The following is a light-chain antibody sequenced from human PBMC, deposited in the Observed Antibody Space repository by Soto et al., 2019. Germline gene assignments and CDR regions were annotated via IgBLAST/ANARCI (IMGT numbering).Light chain of an antibody. Sequence: QSVLTQPASVSGSPGQSITISCTGTSRDVGTYTLVSWYQHYPGKAPKLIIYEGSKRPSGVSNRFSASKTGRTASLTISGLQPEDEAAYYCCSYAGSSSVVFGGGTKLTVL. CDR2: EGS. V-gene: IGLV2-23*01. CDR1: SRDVGTYTL. J-gene: IGLJ2*01. CDR3: CSYAGSSSVV.